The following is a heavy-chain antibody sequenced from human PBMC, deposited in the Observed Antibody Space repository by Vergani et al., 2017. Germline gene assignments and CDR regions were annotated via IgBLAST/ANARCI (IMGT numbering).Heavy chain of an antibody. CDR2: INPNSGGT. V-gene: IGHV1-2*02. Sequence: QVQLVQSGAEVKKPGASVKVSCKASGYTFTGYYMHWVRQAPGQGLEWMGWINPNSGGTNYAQKFQGRVTMTRDTSISTAYMELSRLRSDDTAVYCCARVGAEIVVVPAAPRWYFDLWGRGTLVTVSS. J-gene: IGHJ2*01. CDR1: GYTFTGYY. CDR3: ARVGAEIVVVPAAPRWYFDL. D-gene: IGHD2-2*01.